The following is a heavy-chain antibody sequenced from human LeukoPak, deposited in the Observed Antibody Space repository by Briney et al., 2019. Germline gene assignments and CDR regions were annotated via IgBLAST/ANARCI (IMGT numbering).Heavy chain of an antibody. D-gene: IGHD3-9*01. CDR1: GYTFTSYG. CDR3: ARDRKCPLRYFDWLVSYPCYYGMDV. Sequence: GASVKVSCKASGYTFTSYGISWVRQAPGQGLEWMGWISAYNGNTNYAQKLQGRVTMTTDTSTSTAYMELRSLRSDDTAVYYCARDRKCPLRYFDWLVSYPCYYGMDVWGQGTTVTVSS. J-gene: IGHJ6*02. V-gene: IGHV1-18*01. CDR2: ISAYNGNT.